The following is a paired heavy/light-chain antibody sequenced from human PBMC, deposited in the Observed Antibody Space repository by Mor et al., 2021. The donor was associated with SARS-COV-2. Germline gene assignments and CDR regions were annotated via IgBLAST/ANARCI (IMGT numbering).Heavy chain of an antibody. D-gene: IGHD3-3*01. V-gene: IGHV3-23*01. Sequence: EVQLLESGGGLVQPGGSLRLSCAASGFTFSSYAMSWVRQAPGKGLEWVSAISGSGGSTYYADSVKGRFTISRDNSKNTLYLQMNSLRAEDTAVYYCAKGTYYDFWSGFRYYGMDVWGQGTTVTVSS. J-gene: IGHJ6*02. CDR1: GFTFSSYA. CDR3: AKGTYYDFWSGFRYYGMDV. CDR2: ISGSGGST.
Light chain of an antibody. CDR2: EAT. CDR1: QDIDDD. J-gene: IGKJ4*01. Sequence: ETTLTQSPAFMSATPGDKVNISCKASQDIDDDMNWYQQKPGEAAIFIIQEATTLVPGISPRFSGSGYGTDFTLTINNIESEDAAYYFCLQHDNFPPTFGGGTKVEIK. CDR3: LQHDNFPPT. V-gene: IGKV5-2*01.